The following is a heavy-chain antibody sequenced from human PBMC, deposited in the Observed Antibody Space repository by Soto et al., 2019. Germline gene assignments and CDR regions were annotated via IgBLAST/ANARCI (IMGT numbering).Heavy chain of an antibody. CDR2: ISSSGSTI. V-gene: IGHV3-48*03. Sequence: GGSLRLSCAASGFTFSSYEMNWVRQAPGKGLEWVSYISSSGSTIYYADSVKGRFTISRDNAKNSLYLQMNSLRAEDTAVYYCARGGRRYYDNSGYWVYFDYWGQGTLVTVSS. D-gene: IGHD3-22*01. CDR1: GFTFSSYE. J-gene: IGHJ4*02. CDR3: ARGGRRYYDNSGYWVYFDY.